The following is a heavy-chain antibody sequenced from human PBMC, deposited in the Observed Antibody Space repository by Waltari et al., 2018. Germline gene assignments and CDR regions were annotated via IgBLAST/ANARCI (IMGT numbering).Heavy chain of an antibody. V-gene: IGHV3-23*03. CDR1: GFSFSTYG. Sequence: EVQVLESGGDLVQPGGSLRLSCAASGFSFSTYGMSWVRQGPGKGLEWVSGIHNDGSRTYYVDSVKGRFTISRDKSKDTMSLQMNSLRAEDTGIYYCVKGIWTSAASYYAGLDVWGQGTTVTVSS. CDR3: VKGIWTSAASYYAGLDV. CDR2: IHNDGSRT. J-gene: IGHJ6*02. D-gene: IGHD3-22*01.